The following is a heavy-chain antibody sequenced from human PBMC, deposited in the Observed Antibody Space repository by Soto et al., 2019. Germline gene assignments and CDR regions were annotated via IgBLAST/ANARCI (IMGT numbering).Heavy chain of an antibody. CDR2: ISGSGGST. D-gene: IGHD3-10*01. V-gene: IGHV3-23*01. J-gene: IGHJ4*02. CDR1: GFTFSSYA. Sequence: PGGSLRLSCAASGFTFSSYAMSWVRQAPGKGLEWVSAISGSGGSTYYADSVKGRFTISRDNSKNTLYLQMNSLRAEDTAVYYCAKDLPRSMVRAKAVRGFYWGQGTLVTAPQ. CDR3: AKDLPRSMVRAKAVRGFY.